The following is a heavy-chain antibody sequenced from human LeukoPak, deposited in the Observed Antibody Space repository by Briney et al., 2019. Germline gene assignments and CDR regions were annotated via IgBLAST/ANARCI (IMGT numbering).Heavy chain of an antibody. J-gene: IGHJ4*02. D-gene: IGHD2-2*01. CDR2: IKQDGSEK. CDR3: ARRYCSSTSCWGPSFDY. Sequence: GGSLRLSCAASGFSFSSYWMRWVRQAPGKGLEWVASIKQDGSEKYYVDFVKGRFTISRDNAKNSLYLQMNSLRAEDTAVYYCARRYCSSTSCWGPSFDYWGQGTLVTVSS. CDR1: GFSFSSYW. V-gene: IGHV3-7*01.